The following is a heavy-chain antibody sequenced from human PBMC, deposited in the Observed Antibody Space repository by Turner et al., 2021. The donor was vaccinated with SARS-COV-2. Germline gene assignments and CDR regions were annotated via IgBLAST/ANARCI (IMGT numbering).Heavy chain of an antibody. D-gene: IGHD3-22*01. V-gene: IGHV4-39*01. CDR1: GGSISSSAYY. CDR3: ARLPRSSYDRLPASDGMDV. Sequence: QLQLQESGPGLVKSSETLSLTCTVPGGSISSSAYYWGWIRQPPGKGLEWIGHIYYRGTTDYKPSLKSRVTISADTSNNQFSLKLSSVNAADTAMYYCARLPRSSYDRLPASDGMDVWGQGTTVTVSS. CDR2: IYYRGTT. J-gene: IGHJ6*02.